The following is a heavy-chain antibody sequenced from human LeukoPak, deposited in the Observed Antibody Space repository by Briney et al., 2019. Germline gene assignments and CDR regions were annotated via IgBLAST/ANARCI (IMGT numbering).Heavy chain of an antibody. Sequence: PGGSLRLSCAASGFTVSDYHMSWVRQAPGKGLEWVSLIHSGGTIYYTDSVKGRFTISRDNSKNTLYLQMNSLTIEDTAVYYCAFGRYPFDYWGQGTLVKVSS. J-gene: IGHJ4*02. V-gene: IGHV3-66*01. CDR1: GFTVSDYH. CDR3: AFGRYPFDY. CDR2: IHSGGTI. D-gene: IGHD3-16*02.